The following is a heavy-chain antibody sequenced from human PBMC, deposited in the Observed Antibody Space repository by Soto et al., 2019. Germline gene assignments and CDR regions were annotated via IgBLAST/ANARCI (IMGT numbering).Heavy chain of an antibody. V-gene: IGHV1-18*04. J-gene: IGHJ6*02. Sequence: ASVKVSCKASGYTFTSYGISWVRQAPGQGLEWMGWISAYNGNTNYAQKLQGRVTMTTDTSTSTAYMELRSLRSDDTAVYYCAGGIYYYYYGMDVWGQGTTVTVSS. CDR3: AGGIYYYYYGMDV. CDR2: ISAYNGNT. CDR1: GYTFTSYG. D-gene: IGHD2-15*01.